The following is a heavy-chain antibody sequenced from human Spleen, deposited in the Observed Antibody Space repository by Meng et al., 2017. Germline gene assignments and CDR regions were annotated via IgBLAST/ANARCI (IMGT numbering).Heavy chain of an antibody. CDR3: ARVSSWYHWYFDL. Sequence: VQLVQSGAEVKKPGASVTVSCKASGYTLTNYYMHWVRQAPGKGLEWVANIKQDGSEKYYVDSVKGRFTISRDNAKNSLYLQMNSLRAEDTAVYYCARVSSWYHWYFDLWGRGTLVTVSS. V-gene: IGHV3-7*01. J-gene: IGHJ2*01. D-gene: IGHD6-13*01. CDR2: IKQDGSEK. CDR1: GYTLTNYY.